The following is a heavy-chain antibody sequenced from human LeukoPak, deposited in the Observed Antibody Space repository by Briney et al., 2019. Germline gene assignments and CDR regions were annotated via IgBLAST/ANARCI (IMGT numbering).Heavy chain of an antibody. Sequence: GGSLRLSCAASGCTFSSYGMHWVRQAPGKGLEWVAVISYDGSNKYYADSVKGRFTISRDNSMNTLYLQMNSLRDEDTAVYYCVQAWRWLQLNYWGQGTLVTVSS. D-gene: IGHD5-24*01. CDR1: GCTFSSYG. CDR2: ISYDGSNK. CDR3: VQAWRWLQLNY. J-gene: IGHJ4*02. V-gene: IGHV3-30*18.